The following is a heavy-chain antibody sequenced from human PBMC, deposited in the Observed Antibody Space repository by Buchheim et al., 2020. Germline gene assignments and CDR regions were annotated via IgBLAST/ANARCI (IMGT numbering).Heavy chain of an antibody. Sequence: QVQLQQWGAGLLKPSETLSLTCAVHGGSLNDFYWSWIRQPPGKGLEWIGDVNHRGNTNYNPSLRGRVTITVDTSQNQFSLILTSVTAADTGIYYCARIVTTLVRGADDVWGRETT. CDR2: VNHRGNT. D-gene: IGHD3-10*01. CDR3: ARIVTTLVRGADDV. V-gene: IGHV4-34*02. CDR1: GGSLNDFY. J-gene: IGHJ6*02.